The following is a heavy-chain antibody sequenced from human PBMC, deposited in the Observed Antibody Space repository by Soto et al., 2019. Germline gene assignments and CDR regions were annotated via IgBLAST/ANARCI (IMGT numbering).Heavy chain of an antibody. CDR1: GFTFSSYA. Sequence: GGSLRLSCGASGFTFSSYAMSWVRQAPGKGLQWVSDISGSGGSTYYADSVKGRFTISRDNFKNMLYLQMNSLRAEDTAVYYCAVFRGSGYFDYWGQGTLVTVSS. CDR3: AVFRGSGYFDY. CDR2: ISGSGGST. J-gene: IGHJ4*02. V-gene: IGHV3-23*01. D-gene: IGHD3-16*01.